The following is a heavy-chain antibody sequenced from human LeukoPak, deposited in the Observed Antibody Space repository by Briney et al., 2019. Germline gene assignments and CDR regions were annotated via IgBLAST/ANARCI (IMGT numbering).Heavy chain of an antibody. CDR1: GYTFTGYY. CDR3: ARGDVTEDIVVVPAATKSDC. CDR2: INPNSGGT. D-gene: IGHD2-2*01. J-gene: IGHJ4*02. V-gene: IGHV1-2*02. Sequence: ASVKVSCKASGYTFTGYYMHWVRQAPGQGLEWMGWINPNSGGTNYAQKFQGRVTMTRDTSISTAYMELSRLRSDDTAVYYCARGDVTEDIVVVPAATKSDCWGQGTLVTVSS.